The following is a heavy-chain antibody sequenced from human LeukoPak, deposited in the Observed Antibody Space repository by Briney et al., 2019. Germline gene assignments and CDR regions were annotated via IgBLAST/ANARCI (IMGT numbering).Heavy chain of an antibody. CDR3: ARQGYTASYYFLDF. Sequence: SSETLSLTCDVSGDFFRSYWWGWVRQPAGKGLEWIGRIYATGSTQFNPSLKSRLTMSMDTSTNQFSLKLTSVTAAATAVYFCARQGYTASYYFLDFWSQGTLVTVSS. D-gene: IGHD1-26*01. J-gene: IGHJ4*02. CDR1: GDFFRSYW. CDR2: IYATGST. V-gene: IGHV4-4*07.